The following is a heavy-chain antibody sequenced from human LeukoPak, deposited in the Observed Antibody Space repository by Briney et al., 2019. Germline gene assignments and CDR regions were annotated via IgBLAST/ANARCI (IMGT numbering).Heavy chain of an antibody. D-gene: IGHD2-8*01. CDR3: ARAGLMVHVLDY. CDR1: GFTFSSYS. CDR2: ISSSSSYI. J-gene: IGHJ4*02. Sequence: PGGSLRLSCAASGFTFSSYSMNWVRQAPGKGLEWVSSISSSSSYIYYADSVKGRFTISRDNAKNSLYLQMNSLRAEDTAVYYCARAGLMVHVLDYWGQGTLVTVSS. V-gene: IGHV3-21*01.